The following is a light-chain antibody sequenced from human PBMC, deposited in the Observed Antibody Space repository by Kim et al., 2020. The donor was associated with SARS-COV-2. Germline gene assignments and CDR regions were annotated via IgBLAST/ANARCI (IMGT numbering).Light chain of an antibody. CDR2: SAS. CDR1: QAIHNN. V-gene: IGKV3-15*01. Sequence: VSPGERATLSCRASQAIHNNLAWYQHKPGQAPRLLLYSASTRDAGIPARFSGSGSGTEFTLTISSLQSEDLAVYYCQQYNNWPRTFGQGTKVDIK. J-gene: IGKJ1*01. CDR3: QQYNNWPRT.